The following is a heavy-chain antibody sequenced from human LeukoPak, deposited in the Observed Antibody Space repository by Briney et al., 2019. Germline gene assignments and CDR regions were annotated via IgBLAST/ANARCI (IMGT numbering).Heavy chain of an antibody. CDR1: GATFSSYI. V-gene: IGHV1-69*04. Sequence: SVKLSFNGAGATFSSYIISWVRQPPGQGLEWMGRIIPIPGIANYAQKFQGRVTITADKSTGTAYMELSSLRSEDTAVYYCAREGAQLVGDYYFDYWGQGTLVTVSS. CDR3: AREGAQLVGDYYFDY. D-gene: IGHD6-6*01. CDR2: IIPIPGIA. J-gene: IGHJ4*02.